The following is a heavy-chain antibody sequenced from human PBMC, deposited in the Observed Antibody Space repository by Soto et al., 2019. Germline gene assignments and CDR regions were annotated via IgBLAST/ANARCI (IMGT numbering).Heavy chain of an antibody. D-gene: IGHD3-10*01. Sequence: SETLSLTCVVSGGSISRGDFSWTWIRQPPGKGLEWVGYIYRSGSTYYNPSLKGPVSISLDKSKNQFSLNLTSVTAADTAVYYCARGKTNYFFDLWGQGHLVT. J-gene: IGHJ4*02. CDR3: ARGKTNYFFDL. V-gene: IGHV4-30-2*01. CDR2: IYRSGST. CDR1: GGSISRGDFS.